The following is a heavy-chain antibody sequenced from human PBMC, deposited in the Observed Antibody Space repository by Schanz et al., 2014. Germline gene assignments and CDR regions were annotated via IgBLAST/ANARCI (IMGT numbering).Heavy chain of an antibody. Sequence: QVQLVQSGAEVKKLGASVKVSCKASGYTFTDYYMHWVRQAPGQGLEWMGRINPNSGGTNYGQKFQGRVTMTRDTSISTAYMEMSRLISDDTAVYYRAREMLDIVATMDDDAFDIWGQGTMVTVSS. CDR1: GYTFTDYY. V-gene: IGHV1-2*06. J-gene: IGHJ3*02. CDR2: INPNSGGT. CDR3: AREMLDIVATMDDDAFDI. D-gene: IGHD5-12*01.